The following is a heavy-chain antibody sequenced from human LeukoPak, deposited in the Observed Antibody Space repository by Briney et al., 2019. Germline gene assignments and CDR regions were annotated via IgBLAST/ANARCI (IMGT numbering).Heavy chain of an antibody. CDR3: AKGREAVAGPFDY. CDR1: GFTFPIYA. J-gene: IGHJ4*02. D-gene: IGHD6-19*01. Sequence: GGSLRLSCAASGFTFPIYAMTWVRQAPGKGLQWVSAITGSGGSAYYADSVKGRFTISRDNSKNTLYLQMNSLRAEDTAVYYCAKGREAVAGPFDYWGQGTLVTVSS. CDR2: ITGSGGSA. V-gene: IGHV3-23*01.